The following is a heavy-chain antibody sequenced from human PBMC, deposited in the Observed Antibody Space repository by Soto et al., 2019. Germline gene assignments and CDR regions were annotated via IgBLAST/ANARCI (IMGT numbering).Heavy chain of an antibody. CDR2: IYHSGST. V-gene: IGHV4-30-2*01. CDR3: ASAGGLGAVAADY. CDR1: GGSISSGGYS. Sequence: QLQLQESGSGLVKPSQTLSLTCAVSGGSISSGGYSWSWIRQPPGKGLEWIGYIYHSGSTYYNPSLKSRVTISVARSKNQFSLKLSSVTAADTAVYYGASAGGLGAVAADYWGQGTLVTVSS. D-gene: IGHD6-19*01. J-gene: IGHJ4*02.